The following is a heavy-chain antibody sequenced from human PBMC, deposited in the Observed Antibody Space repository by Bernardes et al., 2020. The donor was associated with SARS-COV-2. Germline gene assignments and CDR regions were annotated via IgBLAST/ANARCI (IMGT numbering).Heavy chain of an antibody. J-gene: IGHJ4*02. V-gene: IGHV1-8*01. CDR3: ARFIDGSSQDDY. Sequence: ASVKDSCKASGYTFTSYDINWVRQATGQGLEWMGWMNPNSGNTGYAQKFQGRVTMTRNTSISTAYMELSSLRSEDTAVYYCARFIDGSSQDDYWGQGTLVTVSS. D-gene: IGHD3-10*01. CDR1: GYTFTSYD. CDR2: MNPNSGNT.